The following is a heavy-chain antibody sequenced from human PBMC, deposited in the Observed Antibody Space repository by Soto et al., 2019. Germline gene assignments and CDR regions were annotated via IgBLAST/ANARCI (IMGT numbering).Heavy chain of an antibody. CDR3: ARRIGYSYGLYYYYYGMDV. V-gene: IGHV4-34*01. J-gene: IGHJ6*02. CDR1: GGSFSGYY. CDR2: INHSGST. Sequence: SETLSLTCAVYGGSFSGYYWSWIRQPPGKGLEWIGEINHSGSTNYNPSLKSRVTISVDTSKNQFSLKLSSVTAADTAVYYCARRIGYSYGLYYYYYGMDVWGQGTTVTVSS. D-gene: IGHD5-18*01.